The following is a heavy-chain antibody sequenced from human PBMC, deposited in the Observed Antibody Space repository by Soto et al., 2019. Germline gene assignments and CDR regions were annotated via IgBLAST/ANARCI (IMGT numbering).Heavy chain of an antibody. CDR3: GTFLSTTSPDV. V-gene: IGHV6-1*01. J-gene: IGHJ6*04. Sequence: PAQTLSLTCAISGASVSSKSAAWNWIRQSPSRGLAWLVRTYYRSKWYNYSAVSVKSRITTNPATSENPFSLHLNSVTTEDTAMYYCGTFLSTTSPDVGSEGNKVTVSS. CDR1: GASVSSKSAA. CDR2: TYYRSKWYN. D-gene: IGHD2-2*01.